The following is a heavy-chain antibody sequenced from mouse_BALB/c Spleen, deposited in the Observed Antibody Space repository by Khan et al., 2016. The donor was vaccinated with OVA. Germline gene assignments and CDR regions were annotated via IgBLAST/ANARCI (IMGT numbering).Heavy chain of an antibody. CDR2: ISSGGSYT. CDR1: GFTFSTYG. CDR3: ARLAYYYNSEGFAY. D-gene: IGHD1-1*01. V-gene: IGHV5-6*01. Sequence: EVQLVESGGDLVKPGGSLKLSCAASGFTFSTYGMSWVRQTPDKRLEWVATISSGGSYTYYPDTVNGRFTISRDNAKNTLYLQMSSLKSEDTAIFYGARLAYYYNSEGFAYWGQGTLVTVSA. J-gene: IGHJ3*01.